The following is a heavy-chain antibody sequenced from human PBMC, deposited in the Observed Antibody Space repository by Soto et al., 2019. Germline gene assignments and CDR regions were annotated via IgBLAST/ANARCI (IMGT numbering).Heavy chain of an antibody. D-gene: IGHD2-15*01. V-gene: IGHV1-69*13. CDR3: ARDRYCSGGSCPLFYYYYGMDV. CDR1: GGTFSSYA. CDR2: IIPIFGTA. J-gene: IGHJ6*02. Sequence: ASVKVSCKASGGTFSSYAISWVRQAPGQGLEWMGGIIPIFGTANYAQKFQGRVTITADESTSTAYMELSSLRSEDTAVYYCARDRYCSGGSCPLFYYYYGMDVWGQGTTVTVSS.